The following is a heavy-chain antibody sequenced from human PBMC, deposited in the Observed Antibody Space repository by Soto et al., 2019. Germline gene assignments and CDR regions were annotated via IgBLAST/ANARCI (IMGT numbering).Heavy chain of an antibody. CDR2: IHPGDSDT. D-gene: IGHD3-22*01. CDR3: ARPRHYYDSSDYAPPYWYFDL. J-gene: IGHJ2*01. V-gene: IGHV5-51*01. CDR1: GYSFPSYW. Sequence: GESLKISCKGSGYSFPSYWIAWVRQMPGKGLEWMGIIHPGDSDTRYSPSFQGQVTISADKSISTAYLQWSSLKASDTAMYYCARPRHYYDSSDYAPPYWYFDLWGRGTLVTVSS.